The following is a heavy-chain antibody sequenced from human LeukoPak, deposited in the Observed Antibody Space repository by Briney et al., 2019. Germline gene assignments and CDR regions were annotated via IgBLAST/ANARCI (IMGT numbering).Heavy chain of an antibody. J-gene: IGHJ5*02. CDR3: AKGDDLGWFDP. CDR2: INWDGAST. D-gene: IGHD3-3*01. CDR1: GSTFDVYT. Sequence: GGSLRLSWAAPGSTFDVYTWTWVRQAPGKGLEWVSLINWDGASTFYADSVKGRFTISRDNSKNSLYLQMNSLRTEDTAFYYCAKGDDLGWFDPWGQGTLVTVSS. V-gene: IGHV3-43*01.